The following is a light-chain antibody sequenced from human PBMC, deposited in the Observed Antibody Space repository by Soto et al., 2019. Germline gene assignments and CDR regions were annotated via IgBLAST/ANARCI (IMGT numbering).Light chain of an antibody. CDR2: DVS. V-gene: IGLV2-14*01. CDR3: RSYTSRSTIV. CDR1: SSDVGFYTY. J-gene: IGLJ1*01. Sequence: QSALTQPASVSGSPGQSITISCTGTSSDVGFYTYVPWYQQHPGKAPKVIIYDVSRRPSGVSNRFSGSKSGNTASLTISGLQAEDEADYYCRSYTSRSTIVFGTGTKLTVL.